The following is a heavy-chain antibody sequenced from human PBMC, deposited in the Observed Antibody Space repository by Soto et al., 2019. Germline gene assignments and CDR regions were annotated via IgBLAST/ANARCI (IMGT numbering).Heavy chain of an antibody. V-gene: IGHV3-15*07. J-gene: IGHJ6*02. D-gene: IGHD4-17*01. CDR1: GFTFSNAW. Sequence: GGSLRLSCAASGFTFSNAWMNWVRQAPGKGLEWVGRIKSKTDGGTTDYAAPVKGRFTISRDDSKNTLYLQMNSLKTEDTAVYYCTTDSQTDYGDYPVGLNGMDVWGQGTTVTVSS. CDR3: TTDSQTDYGDYPVGLNGMDV. CDR2: IKSKTDGGTT.